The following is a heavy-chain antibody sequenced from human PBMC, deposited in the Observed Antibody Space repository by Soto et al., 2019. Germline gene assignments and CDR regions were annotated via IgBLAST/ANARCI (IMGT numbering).Heavy chain of an antibody. CDR2: IKQDGSEK. CDR1: GFTFSSYW. Sequence: GSLRLSCAASGFTFSSYWMSWVRQAPGKGLEWVANIKQDGSEKYYVDSVKGRFTISRDNAKNSLYLQMNSLRAEDTAVYYCARDRYSYYDFWSGPLPYYYYGMDVWGQGTTVTVSS. V-gene: IGHV3-7*01. CDR3: ARDRYSYYDFWSGPLPYYYYGMDV. J-gene: IGHJ6*02. D-gene: IGHD3-3*01.